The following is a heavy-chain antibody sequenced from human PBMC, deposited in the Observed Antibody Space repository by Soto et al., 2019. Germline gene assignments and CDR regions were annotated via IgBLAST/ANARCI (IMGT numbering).Heavy chain of an antibody. CDR3: AREGGNYGGFYYYYGMDV. J-gene: IGHJ6*02. V-gene: IGHV1-69*12. Sequence: QVQLVQSGAEVKKPGSSVKVSCKASGGTFSSYAISWVRQAPGQGLEWMGGIIPIFGTANYAQKFQGRVTITAEESTSTAYMELSSLRSEDTAVYYCAREGGNYGGFYYYYGMDVWGQGTTVTVSS. CDR1: GGTFSSYA. CDR2: IIPIFGTA. D-gene: IGHD4-17*01.